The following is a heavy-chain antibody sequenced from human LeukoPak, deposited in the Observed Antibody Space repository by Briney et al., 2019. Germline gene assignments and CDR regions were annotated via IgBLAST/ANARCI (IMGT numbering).Heavy chain of an antibody. Sequence: GGSLRLSCAASGFTFSSYGMHWVRQAPGKGLEWVAFIRYDGSNKYYADSVKGRFTISRDNSKNTLYLQMNSLRAEDTAVYYCAKDRYNRNWGVFDYWGQGTLVTVSS. CDR3: AKDRYNRNWGVFDY. J-gene: IGHJ4*02. CDR1: GFTFSSYG. D-gene: IGHD1-7*01. V-gene: IGHV3-30*02. CDR2: IRYDGSNK.